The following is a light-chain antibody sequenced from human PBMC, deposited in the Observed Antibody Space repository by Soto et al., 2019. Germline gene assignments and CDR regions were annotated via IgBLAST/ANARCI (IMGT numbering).Light chain of an antibody. J-gene: IGKJ1*01. Sequence: DVQMTQSPSSLSASVGDRVTITCRASQSISAFLSWYQQKPGKAPDLLIYAASSLQSRVPSRFSGNGSWTDFTLTISSLHPEDLATYYCQQHYSPPPTFGQGTKVEI. CDR1: QSISAF. V-gene: IGKV1-39*01. CDR2: AAS. CDR3: QQHYSPPPT.